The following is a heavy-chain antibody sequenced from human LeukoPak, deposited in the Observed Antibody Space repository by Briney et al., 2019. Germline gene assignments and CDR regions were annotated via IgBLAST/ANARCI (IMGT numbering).Heavy chain of an antibody. D-gene: IGHD3-22*01. J-gene: IGHJ4*02. CDR1: GGSLSSYY. V-gene: IGHV4-59*01. Sequence: SETLSLTCTVSGGSLSSYYWSWIRQPPGKGLEWIGYIYYSGSTNYNPSLKRRVTISVDTSKNQFSPKLSSVTAADTAVYYCAREGYYYDSSGYYYERYFDYWGQGTLVTVSS. CDR3: AREGYYYDSSGYYYERYFDY. CDR2: IYYSGST.